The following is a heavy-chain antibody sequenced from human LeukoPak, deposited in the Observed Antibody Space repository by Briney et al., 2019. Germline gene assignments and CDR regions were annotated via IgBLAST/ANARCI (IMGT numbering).Heavy chain of an antibody. J-gene: IGHJ4*02. CDR2: ISAYNGTT. CDR1: GYTFTLYG. CDR3: ARGRGPGSGSSNFDY. Sequence: ASVKVSCKASGYTFTLYGISWVRQAPGQGLEWMGWISAYNGTTNYAQKLQGRVTMTTDTSTSTAYMELRSLRSDDTAVYYCARGRGPGSGSSNFDYWGQGTLVTVSS. V-gene: IGHV1-18*01. D-gene: IGHD3-10*01.